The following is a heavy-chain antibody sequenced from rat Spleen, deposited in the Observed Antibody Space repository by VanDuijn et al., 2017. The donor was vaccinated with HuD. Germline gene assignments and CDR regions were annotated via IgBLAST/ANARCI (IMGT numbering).Heavy chain of an antibody. J-gene: IGHJ1*01. V-gene: IGHV5-7*01. CDR3: ARHRGRDWYFDF. CDR1: GFTFSDYN. CDR2: ISYDGSST. Sequence: EVQLVESGGGLVQPGRSLKLSCAASGFTFSDYNMAWVRQAPKKGLEWVATISYDGSSTYYRDSVKGRFTISRDNAKSTLYLQMDSLRSEDTATYYCARHRGRDWYFDFWGPGTMVTVSS. D-gene: IGHD1-11*01.